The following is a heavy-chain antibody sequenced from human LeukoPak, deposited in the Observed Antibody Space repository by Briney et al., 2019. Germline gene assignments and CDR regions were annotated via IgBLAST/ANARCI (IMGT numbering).Heavy chain of an antibody. Sequence: SETLSHTCTVSGGSISSYYSSWIRQPPGKGLEWIGYIYYSGSTNYNPSLKSRVTISVDTSKNQFFLKLSSVTAADTAVYYCARHDGYSGSYSAIDYWGQGTLVTVSS. D-gene: IGHD1-26*01. J-gene: IGHJ4*02. V-gene: IGHV4-59*08. CDR1: GGSISSYY. CDR3: ARHDGYSGSYSAIDY. CDR2: IYYSGST.